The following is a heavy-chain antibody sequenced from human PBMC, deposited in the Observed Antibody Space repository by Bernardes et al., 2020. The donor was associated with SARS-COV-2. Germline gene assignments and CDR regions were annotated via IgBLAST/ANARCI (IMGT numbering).Heavy chain of an antibody. J-gene: IGHJ4*02. CDR3: AREFPRSGWPLFDS. Sequence: SETLSLTRTVSGGSMNTFYWAWIRQPPGKGLEWIGYINHSGRTDYNPSLKSRVTISVHTSENQFSLKLSSVTAADTAVYYCAREFPRSGWPLFDSWGQGTLVTVSS. D-gene: IGHD6-19*01. CDR1: GGSMNTFY. V-gene: IGHV4-59*01. CDR2: INHSGRT.